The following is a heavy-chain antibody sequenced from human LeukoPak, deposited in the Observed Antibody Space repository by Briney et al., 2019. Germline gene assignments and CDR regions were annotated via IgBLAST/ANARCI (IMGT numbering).Heavy chain of an antibody. J-gene: IGHJ4*02. CDR2: IRYDETNK. CDR3: AKDGITGTTGFDY. D-gene: IGHD1-7*01. V-gene: IGHV3-30*02. Sequence: GGSLRLSCAASGFTFSSYGMHWVRQAPGKGLEWVSLIRYDETNKYYADSVKGRFTISRDNSKNTVYLQMNSLRPEDTAVYYCAKDGITGTTGFDYWGQGTLVTVSS. CDR1: GFTFSSYG.